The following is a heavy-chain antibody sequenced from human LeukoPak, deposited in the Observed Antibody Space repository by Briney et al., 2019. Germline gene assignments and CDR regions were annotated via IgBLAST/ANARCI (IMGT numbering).Heavy chain of an antibody. D-gene: IGHD1-26*01. CDR3: ARGGSYLSAFDI. CDR1: GFTFTIYD. V-gene: IGHV3-48*03. CDR2: ISSSGGHK. J-gene: IGHJ3*02. Sequence: GGSLRLSCAASGFTFTIYDMNWVRQAPGKGLEWVSYISSSGGHKYYADSLKGRFTISRDNAKNSLYLQMNSLRAEDTAVYYCARGGSYLSAFDIWGQGTMVTVSS.